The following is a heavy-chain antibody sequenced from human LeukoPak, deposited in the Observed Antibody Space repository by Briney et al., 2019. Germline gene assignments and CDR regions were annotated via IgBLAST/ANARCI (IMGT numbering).Heavy chain of an antibody. V-gene: IGHV3-23*01. CDR3: AKDFTRLYSSSWYGGAFDY. J-gene: IGHJ4*02. CDR1: GFTFSSYA. Sequence: GGSLRLSCAASGFTFSSYAMSWVRQAPGKGLEWVSAISGSGGSTYYAGSVKGRFTISRDNSKNTLYLQMNSLRAEDTAVYYCAKDFTRLYSSSWYGGAFDYWGQGTLVTVSS. D-gene: IGHD6-13*01. CDR2: ISGSGGST.